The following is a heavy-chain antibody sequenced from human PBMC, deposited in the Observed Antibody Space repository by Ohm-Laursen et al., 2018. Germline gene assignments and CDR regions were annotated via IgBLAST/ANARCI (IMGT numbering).Heavy chain of an antibody. J-gene: IGHJ4*02. CDR3: AGAPNLYYFDY. CDR2: IDDNGNT. V-gene: IGHV4-59*08. Sequence: TLSLTCTVSGDSIRGRYWSWIRQPPGKGLEWIGNIDDNGNTNYNPSLQSRVTISINTSKNQFSLQLRFVTAADTAVYHCAGAPNLYYFDYWGQGTLVTVSS. D-gene: IGHD1-26*01. CDR1: GDSIRGRY.